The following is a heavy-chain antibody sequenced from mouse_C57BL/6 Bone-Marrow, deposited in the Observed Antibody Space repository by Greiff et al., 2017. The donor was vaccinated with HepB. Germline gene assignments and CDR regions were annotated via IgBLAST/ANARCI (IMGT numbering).Heavy chain of an antibody. CDR2: ISSGSSTI. CDR3: ARLYLGAMDY. Sequence: DVHLVESGGGLVKPGGSLKLSCAASGFTFSDYGMHWVRQAPEKGLEWVAYISSGSSTIYYADTVKGRFTISRDNAKNTLFLQMTSLRSEDTAMYYCARLYLGAMDYWGQGTSVTVSS. J-gene: IGHJ4*01. D-gene: IGHD2-1*01. CDR1: GFTFSDYG. V-gene: IGHV5-17*01.